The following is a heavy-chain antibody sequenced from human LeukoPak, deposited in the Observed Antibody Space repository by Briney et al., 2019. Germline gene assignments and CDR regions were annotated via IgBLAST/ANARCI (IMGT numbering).Heavy chain of an antibody. CDR2: IIPILGIT. CDR1: GYTFTSYA. CDR3: ARDSQWLAYDAFDV. V-gene: IGHV1-69*04. Sequence: SVKVSCKASGYTFTSYAISWVRQAPGQGLECMGRIIPILGITNYAQKFQDRVAITADKSTSTAYMELSSLRSEDTAVYFCARDSQWLAYDAFDVWGQGTMVTVS. D-gene: IGHD6-19*01. J-gene: IGHJ3*01.